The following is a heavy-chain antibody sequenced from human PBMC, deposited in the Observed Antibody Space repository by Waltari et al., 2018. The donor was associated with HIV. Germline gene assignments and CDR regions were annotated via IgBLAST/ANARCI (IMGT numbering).Heavy chain of an antibody. D-gene: IGHD3-10*01. CDR2: ISSDGGNQ. CDR1: GFTFREYA. J-gene: IGHJ5*01. CDR3: AKDAYGGHPKNWFDS. Sequence: QVQLVESGGGVVQPGKSLRLSCAASGFTFREYAMHWVRQAPGKGVEWVTVISSDGGNQYYADSVKGRFTISRDNSKKTLSLEMNSLKIEDTAMYYCAKDAYGGHPKNWFDSWGQGILVTVSS. V-gene: IGHV3-30*18.